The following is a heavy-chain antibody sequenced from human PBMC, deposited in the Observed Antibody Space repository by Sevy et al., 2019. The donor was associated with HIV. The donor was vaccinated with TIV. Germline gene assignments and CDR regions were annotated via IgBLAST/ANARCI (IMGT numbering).Heavy chain of an antibody. D-gene: IGHD3-22*01. J-gene: IGHJ3*02. V-gene: IGHV3-53*01. CDR3: ARLCVYYYDSSGYYTTGHAFDI. CDR2: IYSGDST. Sequence: GGSLRLSCAASGFSVSNSYMSWVRQAPGKGLQWVSVIYSGDSTYYTDSVKGRFTISRDNSKNTLYLQMNGLRAEDTAVYNCARLCVYYYDSSGYYTTGHAFDIWGQGTMVTVSS. CDR1: GFSVSNSY.